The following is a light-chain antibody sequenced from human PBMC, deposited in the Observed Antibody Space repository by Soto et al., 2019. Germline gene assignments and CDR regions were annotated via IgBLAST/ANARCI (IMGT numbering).Light chain of an antibody. Sequence: EIILTQSPASLSVSPGERATLSCRASQSVNNNLAWYQQKPGQAPRLLIYGASTRATGIPGRFRGSGSGTEFTLTITSLQSEDFTTYYCQQYYRYLTFGQGTKLEI. J-gene: IGKJ2*01. CDR1: QSVNNN. CDR2: GAS. CDR3: QQYYRYLT. V-gene: IGKV3-15*01.